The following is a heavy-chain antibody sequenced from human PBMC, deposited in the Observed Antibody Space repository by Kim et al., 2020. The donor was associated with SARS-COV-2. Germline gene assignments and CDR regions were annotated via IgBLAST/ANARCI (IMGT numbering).Heavy chain of an antibody. CDR2: ISSSSSYT. D-gene: IGHD6-19*01. CDR3: ARDGPSGPAAGIPSSGWTSKAYSYGMDV. J-gene: IGHJ6*02. Sequence: GGSLRLSCAASGFTFSDYYMSWIRQAPGKGLEWVSYISSSSSYTNYADSVKGRFTXSRDNAKNSLYLQMNSLRAEDTAVYYCARDGPSGPAAGIPSSGWTSKAYSYGMDVWGQXXTATASS. CDR1: GFTFSDYY. V-gene: IGHV3-11*05.